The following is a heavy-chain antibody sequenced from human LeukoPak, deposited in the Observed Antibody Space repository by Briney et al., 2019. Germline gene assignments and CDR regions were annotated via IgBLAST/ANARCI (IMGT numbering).Heavy chain of an antibody. J-gene: IGHJ5*02. CDR2: TSDDGIYN. D-gene: IGHD3-16*02. V-gene: IGHV3-30*18. CDR1: GFTFSSYG. CDR3: TKGGGISANPLDP. Sequence: EGSLRLSCVASGFTFSSYGIHWVRQAPGKGLEWVAVTSDDGIYNYYADSVKGRFTISRDNSKNTLYLQMNSLRPEDTAVYYCTKGGGISANPLDPWGQGTLVSVSS.